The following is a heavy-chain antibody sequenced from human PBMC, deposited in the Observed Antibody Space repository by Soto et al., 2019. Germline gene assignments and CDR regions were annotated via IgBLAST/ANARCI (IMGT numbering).Heavy chain of an antibody. J-gene: IGHJ5*02. D-gene: IGHD2-2*01. CDR1: GYSISSGYY. V-gene: IGHV4-38-2*02. CDR3: ARDPPGYCTTTSCPTWFDP. CDR2: ISHSGFI. Sequence: TLSLTCGVSGYSISSGYYWGWIRQPTGKGLEWIGSISHSGFIYYNPSLKSRVTISIDTPKNQFSLRLSSVTAADTAVYYCARDPPGYCTTTSCPTWFDPWGQGTLVTVSS.